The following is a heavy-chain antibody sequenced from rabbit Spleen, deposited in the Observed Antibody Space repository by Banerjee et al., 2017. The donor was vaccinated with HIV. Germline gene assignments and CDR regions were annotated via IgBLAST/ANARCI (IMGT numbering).Heavy chain of an antibody. CDR3: TTMADSGGYLYL. D-gene: IGHD1-1*01. CDR2: IDTGSGST. V-gene: IGHV1S45*01. CDR1: GFSFSSSYY. J-gene: IGHJ4*01. Sequence: QEQLVESGGGLVQPEGSLTLTCTASGFSFSSSYYMCWVRQAPGKGLEWIGCIDTGSGSTYYANWAKGRFTISKTSSTVDLQMTSLTAADTATYFCTTMADSGGYLYLWGPGTLVTVS.